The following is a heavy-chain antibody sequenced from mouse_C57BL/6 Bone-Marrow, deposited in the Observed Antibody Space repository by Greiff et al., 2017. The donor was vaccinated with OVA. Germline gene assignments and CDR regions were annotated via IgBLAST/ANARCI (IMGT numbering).Heavy chain of an antibody. D-gene: IGHD1-1*01. V-gene: IGHV1-4*01. CDR2: INPSSGYT. CDR3: ARSYYGSSYWYFDV. Sequence: VQLQQSGAELARPGASVKMSCKASGYTFTSYTMHWVKQRPGQGLEWIGYINPSSGYTKYNQKFKDKATLTADKSSSTAYMQLSSLTSEDSVVYYCARSYYGSSYWYFDVWGTGTTVTVSS. J-gene: IGHJ1*03. CDR1: GYTFTSYT.